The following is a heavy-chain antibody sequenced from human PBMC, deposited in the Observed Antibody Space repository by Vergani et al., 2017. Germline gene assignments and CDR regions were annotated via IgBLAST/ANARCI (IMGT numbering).Heavy chain of an antibody. CDR2: ISSSGSTI. Sequence: QVQLVESGGGLVKPGGSLRLSCAASGFIFSDYYMSWIRQAPGKGLEWVSYISSSGSTIYYADSVKGRFTISRDNAKNSLYLQMNSLRAEDTAVYYCARDLTYGSGSPQYYYYYYMDVWGKGTTVTVSS. CDR3: ARDLTYGSGSPQYYYYYYMDV. D-gene: IGHD3-10*01. CDR1: GFIFSDYY. J-gene: IGHJ6*03. V-gene: IGHV3-11*04.